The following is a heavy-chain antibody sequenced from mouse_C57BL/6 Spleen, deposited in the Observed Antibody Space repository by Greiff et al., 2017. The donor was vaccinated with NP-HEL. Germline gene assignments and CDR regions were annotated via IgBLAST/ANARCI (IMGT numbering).Heavy chain of an antibody. Sequence: VQLQQSGAELARPGASVKLSCKASGYTFTSYGISWVKQRTGQGLEWIGEIYPRSGNTYYNEKFKGKATLTADKSSSTAYMELRSLTSEDSAVYFCARSSFITTVVPYYAMDYWGQGTSVTVSS. D-gene: IGHD1-1*01. J-gene: IGHJ4*01. CDR2: IYPRSGNT. CDR3: ARSSFITTVVPYYAMDY. CDR1: GYTFTSYG. V-gene: IGHV1-81*01.